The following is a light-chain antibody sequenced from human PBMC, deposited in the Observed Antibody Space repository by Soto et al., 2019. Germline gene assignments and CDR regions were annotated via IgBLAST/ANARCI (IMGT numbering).Light chain of an antibody. J-gene: IGLJ3*02. CDR3: AAWDDSLNGVV. CDR2: TIN. CDR1: SSNIGSNT. Sequence: QSVLTQPPSASGTPGQRVTISCSGSSSNIGSNTVNWYQQLPGTAPKLLIYTINQRPSRVPDRFSGSRSGTSASLAISGLQSEDEAHYYCAAWDDSLNGVVFGGGTKLTVL. V-gene: IGLV1-44*01.